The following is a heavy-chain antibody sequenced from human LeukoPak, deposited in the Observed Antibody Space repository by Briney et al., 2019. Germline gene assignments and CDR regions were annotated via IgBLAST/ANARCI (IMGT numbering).Heavy chain of an antibody. CDR2: ISSSSGTI. V-gene: IGHV3-48*01. CDR3: ARGSSSHDY. J-gene: IGHJ4*02. CDR1: GFTFSSYS. Sequence: PGGSLRLSCAASGFTFSSYSMNWVRQAPGKGLEWVSYISSSSGTIYYADSVKGRFSISRENAKNSLYLQMTNLSAEDTAVYYCARGSSSHDYWGQGTLVTVSS. D-gene: IGHD6-13*01.